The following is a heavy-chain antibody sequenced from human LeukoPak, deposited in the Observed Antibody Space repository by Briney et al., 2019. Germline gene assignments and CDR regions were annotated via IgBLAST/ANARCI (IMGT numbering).Heavy chain of an antibody. CDR2: ISAYNGNT. D-gene: IGHD3-22*01. V-gene: IGHV1-18*01. J-gene: IGHJ6*03. CDR1: GYTFTSYG. CDR3: ARVQNYYDSSGYDVYYYYYMDV. Sequence: ASVKVSCKASGYTFTSYGISWVRQAPGQGLEWMGWISAYNGNTNYAQKLQGRVTMTTDTSTSTAYMELRSLRSDDTAVYYCARVQNYYDSSGYDVYYYYYMDVWGKGTTVTISS.